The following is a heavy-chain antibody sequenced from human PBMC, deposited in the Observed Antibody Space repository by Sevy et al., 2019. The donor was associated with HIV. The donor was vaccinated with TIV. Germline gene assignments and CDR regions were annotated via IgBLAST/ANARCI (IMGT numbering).Heavy chain of an antibody. D-gene: IGHD2-21*02. J-gene: IGHJ1*01. CDR2: ITGSGGAI. CDR1: GFSFTTSA. CDR3: AKDGVDGGNFDHLLL. Sequence: GGSLRLSCAASGFSFTTSAMSWVRQAPGKGLEWVSSITGSGGAIYYADSVKGRFTISRDNSKNTLYLQMNSLRAEDTDVSYWAKDGVDGGNFDHLLLWGQGTLVTVSS. V-gene: IGHV3-23*01.